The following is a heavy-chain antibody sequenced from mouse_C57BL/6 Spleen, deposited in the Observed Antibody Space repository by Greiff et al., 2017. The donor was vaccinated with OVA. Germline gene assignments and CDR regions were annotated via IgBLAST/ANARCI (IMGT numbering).Heavy chain of an antibody. CDR3: ARDSYYGSSGYFDV. Sequence: EVQLVESEGGLVQPGSSMKLSCTASGFTFSDYYMAWVRQVPEKGLEWVANINYDGSSTYYLDSLKSRFIISRDNAKNILYLQMSSLKSEDTATYYCARDSYYGSSGYFDVWGTGTTVTVSS. D-gene: IGHD1-1*01. CDR1: GFTFSDYY. V-gene: IGHV5-16*01. J-gene: IGHJ1*03. CDR2: INYDGSST.